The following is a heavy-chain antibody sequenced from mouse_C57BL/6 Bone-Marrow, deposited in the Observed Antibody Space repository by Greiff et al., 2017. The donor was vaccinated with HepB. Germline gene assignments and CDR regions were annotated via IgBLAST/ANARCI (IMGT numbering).Heavy chain of an antibody. CDR3: ARRWDYGSYWYFDV. CDR2: IYPGSGST. V-gene: IGHV1-55*01. D-gene: IGHD1-1*01. Sequence: QVQLQQPGAELVKPGASVKMSCKASGYTFTSYWITWVKQRPGPGLEWIGDIYPGSGSTNYNEKFKSKATLTVDTSSSTAYMQLSSLTSEDSAVYYCARRWDYGSYWYFDVWGTGTTVTVSS. J-gene: IGHJ1*03. CDR1: GYTFTSYW.